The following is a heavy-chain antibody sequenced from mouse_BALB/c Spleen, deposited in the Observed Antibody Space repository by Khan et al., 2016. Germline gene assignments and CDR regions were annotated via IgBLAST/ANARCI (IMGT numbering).Heavy chain of an antibody. CDR3: AAITTVVYYYAMDD. D-gene: IGHD1-1*01. Sequence: QIQLVQSGPELKKPGETVKISCKASGYTFTDYSMHWVKQAPGKGLKWMGWINTETGEPTYADDFKGRFAFSLETSASTAYLQLNNLKNEDTSTYYCAAITTVVYYYAMDDWGQGTSVTVSS. V-gene: IGHV9-2-1*01. CDR1: GYTFTDYS. CDR2: INTETGEP. J-gene: IGHJ4*01.